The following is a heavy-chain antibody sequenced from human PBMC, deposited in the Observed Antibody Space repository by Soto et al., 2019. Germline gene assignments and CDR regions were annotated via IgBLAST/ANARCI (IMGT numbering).Heavy chain of an antibody. Sequence: SETLSLTCTVSGGSISSYYWSWIRQPPGKGLEWIGYIYYSGSTNYNPSLKSRVTISVDTSKNQFSLKLSSVTAADTAVYYCARDRSGGTGAFDYWGQGTLVTVSS. J-gene: IGHJ4*02. CDR1: GGSISSYY. V-gene: IGHV4-59*01. CDR2: IYYSGST. D-gene: IGHD2-15*01. CDR3: ARDRSGGTGAFDY.